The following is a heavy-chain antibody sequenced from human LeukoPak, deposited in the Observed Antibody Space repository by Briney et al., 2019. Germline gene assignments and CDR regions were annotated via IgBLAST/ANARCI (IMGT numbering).Heavy chain of an antibody. D-gene: IGHD4-17*01. Sequence: GGSLRLSCAASGVIFSGYAMSWVRQAPGKGLEWVSSISGSGGSTYYADSVKGRFIISRDNSRNIVFLQMNSLRAEDTATYYCAKAGRDHGGFFWFDSWGQGTLVTVSS. V-gene: IGHV3-23*01. J-gene: IGHJ5*01. CDR3: AKAGRDHGGFFWFDS. CDR2: ISGSGGST. CDR1: GVIFSGYA.